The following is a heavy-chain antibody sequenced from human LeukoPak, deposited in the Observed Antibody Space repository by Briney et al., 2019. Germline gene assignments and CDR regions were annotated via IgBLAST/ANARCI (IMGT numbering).Heavy chain of an antibody. D-gene: IGHD2-2*02. CDR1: GCTFTGYY. J-gene: IGHJ5*02. CDR2: INPNSGGT. V-gene: IGHV1-2*02. CDR3: ARDDCSSTSCYTDNWFDP. Sequence: ASVKVSCKSSGCTFTGYYMHWVRQAPGQGLEWMGWINPNSGGTNYAQKFQGRVTMTRDTSISTAYMELSRLRSDDTAVYYCARDDCSSTSCYTDNWFDPWGQGTLVTVSS.